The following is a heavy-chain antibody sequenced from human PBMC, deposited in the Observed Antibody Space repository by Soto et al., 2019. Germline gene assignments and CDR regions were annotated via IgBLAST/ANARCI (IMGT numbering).Heavy chain of an antibody. J-gene: IGHJ6*02. CDR3: TGCSSTSCYTKIYYYYGMDV. Sequence: PGGSLRLSCAASGFTFSNAWMNWVRQAPGKGLEWVGRIKSKTDGGTTDYAAPVKGRFTISRDDSKNTLYLQMNSLKTEDTAVYYCTGCSSTSCYTKIYYYYGMDVWGQGTTVTVSS. D-gene: IGHD2-2*01. V-gene: IGHV3-15*07. CDR2: IKSKTDGGTT. CDR1: GFTFSNAW.